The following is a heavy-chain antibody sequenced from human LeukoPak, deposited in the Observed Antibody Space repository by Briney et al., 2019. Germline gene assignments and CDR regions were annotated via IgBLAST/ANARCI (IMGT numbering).Heavy chain of an antibody. D-gene: IGHD2-15*01. J-gene: IGHJ5*02. CDR2: IYYSGST. CDR1: GGSISSYY. V-gene: IGHV4-59*01. CDR3: ARYGGGGWFDP. Sequence: PSETLSLTCTVSGGSISSYYWSWIRQPPGKGLGWIGYIYYSGSTNYNPSLKSRVTISVDTSKNQFSLKLSSVTAADTVVYYCARYGGGGWFDPWGQGTLVTVSS.